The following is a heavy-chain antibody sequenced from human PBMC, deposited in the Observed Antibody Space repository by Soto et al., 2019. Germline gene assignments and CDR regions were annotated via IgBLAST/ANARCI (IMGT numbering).Heavy chain of an antibody. J-gene: IGHJ6*03. CDR3: ARDHKIVPKYYYYMDV. CDR1: GFTVSSNY. V-gene: IGHV3-66*01. Sequence: GGSLRLSCAASGFTVSSNYMRWVRQAQGKGLEWVSVIYSGGSTDYADSVKGRFTISRDNSKNTLYLQMNSLRAEDTAVYYCARDHKIVPKYYYYMDVWGKGTTVTVSS. CDR2: IYSGGST. D-gene: IGHD5-12*01.